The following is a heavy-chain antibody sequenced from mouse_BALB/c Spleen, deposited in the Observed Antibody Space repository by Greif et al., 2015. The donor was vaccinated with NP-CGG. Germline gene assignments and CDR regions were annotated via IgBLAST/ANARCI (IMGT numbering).Heavy chain of an antibody. CDR2: INPYNDGT. J-gene: IGHJ4*01. Sequence: VQLQQSGPEPVKPGASVKMSCKASGYTFASYVMHWVKQKPGQGLEWIGYINPYNDGTKYNEKFKGKATLTSDKSSSTAYMELSSLTSEDSAVYYCARPLYDFPYAMDYWGQGTSVTVSS. V-gene: IGHV1-14*01. CDR1: GYTFASYV. D-gene: IGHD2-4*01. CDR3: ARPLYDFPYAMDY.